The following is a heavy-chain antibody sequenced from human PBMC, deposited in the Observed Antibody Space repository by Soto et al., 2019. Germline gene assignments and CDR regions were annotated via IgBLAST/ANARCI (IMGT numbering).Heavy chain of an antibody. Sequence: GESLKISCTGSGCRITSYWIGWVRQSPGKVLEWMRIIYPGDSDTRYSASFQGQVTSSADKSIRTASLQWSSMKASDTAANYGAIPSVAAAGGYYYNGMDVWGQTSTVT. CDR2: IYPGDSDT. CDR3: AIPSVAAAGGYYYNGMDV. D-gene: IGHD6-13*01. J-gene: IGHJ6*01. CDR1: GCRITSYW. V-gene: IGHV5-51*01.